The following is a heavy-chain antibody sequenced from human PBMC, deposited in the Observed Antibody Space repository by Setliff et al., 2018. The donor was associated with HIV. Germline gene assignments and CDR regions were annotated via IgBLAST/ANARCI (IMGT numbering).Heavy chain of an antibody. J-gene: IGHJ6*03. CDR2: ISSSSSYI. D-gene: IGHD6-13*01. V-gene: IGHV3-21*01. Sequence: GGSLRLSCAASGFTFSSYSMNWVRQAPGKGLEWVSSISSSSSYIYYADSVKGRFTISRDNAKNSLYLQMNSLRAEDTAVYYCAKIQNPQGYYYYMDVWGEGTTVTV. CDR3: AKIQNPQGYYYYMDV. CDR1: GFTFSSYS.